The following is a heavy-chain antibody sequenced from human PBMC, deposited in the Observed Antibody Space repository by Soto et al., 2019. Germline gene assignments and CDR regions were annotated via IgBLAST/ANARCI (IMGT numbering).Heavy chain of an antibody. J-gene: IGHJ4*02. CDR3: ARDDLVVVKLDY. CDR1: GFTFSSYA. Sequence: PGGSLRLSCAASGFTFSSYAMHWVRQAPGKGLEWVAVISYDGSNKYYADSVKGRFTISRDNSKNTLYLQMNSLRAEDTAVYYCARDDLVVVKLDYWGQGTLVTVSS. D-gene: IGHD3-22*01. V-gene: IGHV3-30-3*01. CDR2: ISYDGSNK.